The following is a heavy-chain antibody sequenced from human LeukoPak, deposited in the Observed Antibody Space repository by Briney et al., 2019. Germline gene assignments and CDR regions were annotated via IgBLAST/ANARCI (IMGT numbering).Heavy chain of an antibody. V-gene: IGHV1-3*01. CDR1: GYTFTNYV. CDR3: ARDDCGDTCYPGGY. J-gene: IGHJ4*02. D-gene: IGHD2-21*01. Sequence: GASVKVSCKAFGYTFTNYVIHWVRQAPGQRPEWMGWINAGNGDTKYSHHFQGRVTITRDTSASTAYMEMSSLTSEDTALYYCARDDCGDTCYPGGYWGQGTLVTVSS. CDR2: INAGNGDT.